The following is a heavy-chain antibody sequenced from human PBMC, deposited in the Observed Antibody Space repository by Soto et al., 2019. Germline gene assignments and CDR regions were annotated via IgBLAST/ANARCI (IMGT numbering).Heavy chain of an antibody. J-gene: IGHJ5*02. V-gene: IGHV1-46*01. CDR2: INPSGGST. D-gene: IGHD3-10*01. CDR1: GYTFTSYY. Sequence: ASVKVSCKASGYTFTSYYMHWVRQAPGQGLEWMGIINPSGGSTSYAQKFQGRVTMTRDTSTSTVYMELSSLRSEDTAVYYCARFSPMYYYGSGSYYWFDPWGQGTLVTVSS. CDR3: ARFSPMYYYGSGSYYWFDP.